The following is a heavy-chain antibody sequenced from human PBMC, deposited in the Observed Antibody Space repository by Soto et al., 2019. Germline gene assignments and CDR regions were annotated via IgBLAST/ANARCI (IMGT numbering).Heavy chain of an antibody. J-gene: IGHJ6*02. Sequence: SETLSVTCTVSGGSISSCDYYWSWIRQPPGKGLEWIGYIYYSGSTYYNPSLKSRVTISVDTSKNQFSLKLSSVTAADTAVYYCARESDYYYGMYVWGQGTTVTVSS. CDR1: GGSISSCDYY. CDR2: IYYSGST. CDR3: ARESDYYYGMYV. V-gene: IGHV4-30-4*01.